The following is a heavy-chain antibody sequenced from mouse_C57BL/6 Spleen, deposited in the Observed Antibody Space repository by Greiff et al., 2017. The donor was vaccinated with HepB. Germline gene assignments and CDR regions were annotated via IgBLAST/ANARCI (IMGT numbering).Heavy chain of an antibody. D-gene: IGHD1-1*01. J-gene: IGHJ4*01. Sequence: EVQLVESGGDLVKPGGSLKLSCAASGFTFSSYGMSWVRQTPDKRLEWVATISSGGSYTYYPDSVKGRFTISRDNAKNTLYLQMSQLKAEDTAMYYCARQPGSSYAMDYWGQGTSVTVSS. V-gene: IGHV5-6*01. CDR1: GFTFSSYG. CDR3: ARQPGSSYAMDY. CDR2: ISSGGSYT.